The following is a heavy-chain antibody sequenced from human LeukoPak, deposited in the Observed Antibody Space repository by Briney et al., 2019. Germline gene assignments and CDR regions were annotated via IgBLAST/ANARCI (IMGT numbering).Heavy chain of an antibody. D-gene: IGHD1-14*01. CDR1: GFTFSSYS. CDR3: ARDKAGTTPYYYSMDV. CDR2: ISSSSSYI. J-gene: IGHJ6*03. V-gene: IGHV3-21*01. Sequence: PGGSLRLSCAASGFTFSSYSMNWVRQAPGKGLEWVSSISSSSSYIYYADSVKGRFTISRDNAKNSLYLQMNSLRAEDTAVYYCARDKAGTTPYYYSMDVWAKGPRSPSP.